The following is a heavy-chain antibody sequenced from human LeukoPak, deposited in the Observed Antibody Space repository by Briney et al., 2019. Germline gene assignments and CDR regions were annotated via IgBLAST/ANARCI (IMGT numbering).Heavy chain of an antibody. J-gene: IGHJ6*02. Sequence: GESLKSPCKGSGYSFISYWFGWVRRMPGRGREWMGIIYPGDSDTRYSPSFQGQVTISADKSISTAYLQWSSLTASDTAMYYCAGGVTHGMDVWGQGTPVTVSS. V-gene: IGHV5-51*01. CDR2: IYPGDSDT. CDR3: AGGVTHGMDV. CDR1: GYSFISYW.